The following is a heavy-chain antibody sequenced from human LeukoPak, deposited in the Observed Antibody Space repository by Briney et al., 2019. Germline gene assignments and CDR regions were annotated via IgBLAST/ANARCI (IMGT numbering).Heavy chain of an antibody. CDR3: AKDIKAAAGPHDAFDI. J-gene: IGHJ3*02. CDR1: GFTFSSYA. CDR2: ISWNSGSI. D-gene: IGHD6-13*01. Sequence: GGSLRLSCAASGFTFSSYAMSWVRQAPGKGLEWVSGISWNSGSIGYADSVKGRFTISRDNAKNSLYLQMNSLRAEDTALYYCAKDIKAAAGPHDAFDIWGQGTMVTVSS. V-gene: IGHV3-9*01.